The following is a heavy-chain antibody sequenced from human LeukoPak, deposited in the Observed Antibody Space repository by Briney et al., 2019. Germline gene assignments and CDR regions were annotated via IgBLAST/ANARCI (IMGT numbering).Heavy chain of an antibody. CDR3: ATGKQQILTGSDGWFDP. CDR2: INTNTGNP. D-gene: IGHD3-9*01. CDR1: GYTFTNYA. Sequence: ASVKVSCKASGYTFTNYAMNWVRQAPGQGLEWMGCINTNTGNPTYAQGFTGRFVFSLNTSVNTAHLQINSLEPEDTAVYYCATGKQQILTGSDGWFDPWGQGTLVTVSS. J-gene: IGHJ5*02. V-gene: IGHV7-4-1*02.